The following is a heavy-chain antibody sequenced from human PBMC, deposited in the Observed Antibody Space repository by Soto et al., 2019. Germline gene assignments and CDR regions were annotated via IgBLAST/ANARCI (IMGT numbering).Heavy chain of an antibody. D-gene: IGHD3-3*01. Sequence: GSLRLSCAASGFTFSRYGMHWVRQAPGKGLEWVAVISYGGNNRYYADSVKGRFTVSRDNPKNTLYLQMNSLRAEDTAVYYCASTWSGYYYFDSWGQGTLVTVSS. CDR1: GFTFSRYG. J-gene: IGHJ4*02. CDR3: ASTWSGYYYFDS. V-gene: IGHV3-30*03. CDR2: ISYGGNNR.